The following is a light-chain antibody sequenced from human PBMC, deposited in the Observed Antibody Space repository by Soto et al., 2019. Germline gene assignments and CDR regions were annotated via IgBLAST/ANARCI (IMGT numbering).Light chain of an antibody. CDR2: EGH. Sequence: QSVLAQPASVSGSPGQSITISCTGASGYVGTYSLVSWYQQHPGKAPKVVIYEGHKRPSGVPDRFSGSTSVNTASLTISGPQTDDEADYYCCLYVGATTYVFGTGTKVTVL. CDR3: CLYVGATTYV. CDR1: SGYVGTYSL. J-gene: IGLJ1*01. V-gene: IGLV2-23*01.